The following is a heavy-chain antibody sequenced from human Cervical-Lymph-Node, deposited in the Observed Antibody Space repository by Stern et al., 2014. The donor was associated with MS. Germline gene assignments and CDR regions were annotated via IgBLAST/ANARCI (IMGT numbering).Heavy chain of an antibody. J-gene: IGHJ4*02. CDR1: GFSLTTNGVG. CDR3: AHRAANMVRGVTFFDY. D-gene: IGHD3-10*01. CDR2: IYWDDNE. Sequence: QVTLKESGPTLVKPTQTLTLTCTFSGFSLTTNGVGVGWIRQPPGKALEWLALIYWDDNERYSPSLKSRLTITKDTSKDQVVLIMTNMDPVDTATYYCAHRAANMVRGVTFFDYWGQGTLVTVSS. V-gene: IGHV2-5*02.